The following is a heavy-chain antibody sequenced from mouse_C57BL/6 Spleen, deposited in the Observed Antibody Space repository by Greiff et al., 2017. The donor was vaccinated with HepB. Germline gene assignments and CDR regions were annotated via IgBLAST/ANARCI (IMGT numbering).Heavy chain of an antibody. J-gene: IGHJ1*03. CDR1: GFTFSDYY. CDR2: INYDGSST. V-gene: IGHV5-16*01. Sequence: EVKLVESEGGLVQPGSSMKLSCTASGFTFSDYYMAWVRQVPEKGLEWVANINYDGSSTYYLDSLKSRFIISRDNAKNILYLQMSSLKSEDTATYYCARYRDFPRYFDVWGTGTTVTVSS. D-gene: IGHD3-3*01. CDR3: ARYRDFPRYFDV.